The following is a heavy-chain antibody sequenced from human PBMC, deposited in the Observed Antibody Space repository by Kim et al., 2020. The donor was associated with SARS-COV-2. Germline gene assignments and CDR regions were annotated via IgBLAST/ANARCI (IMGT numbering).Heavy chain of an antibody. CDR3: ARGGDGMDV. J-gene: IGHJ6*02. D-gene: IGHD1-26*01. V-gene: IGHV3-74*01. CDR2: INSDGST. Sequence: GGSLRLSCVASGFTFSSYLMRWARQAPGGGLVWVSRINSDGSTSYADSVKGRFTISRDNGKNTVYLQMNSLRAEDTAVYYCARGGDGMDVWGQGTTVTVSS. CDR1: GFTFSSYL.